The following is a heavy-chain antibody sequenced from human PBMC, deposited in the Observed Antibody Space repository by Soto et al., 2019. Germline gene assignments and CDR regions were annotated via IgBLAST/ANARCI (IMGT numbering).Heavy chain of an antibody. CDR2: ISHDGINK. CDR3: ARDMYSSDYFVKGFEA. J-gene: IGHJ5*02. D-gene: IGHD6-19*01. CDR1: GFSFSSYA. V-gene: IGHV3-30-3*01. Sequence: QVRLVESGGGVVQPGRSLRLSCTASGFSFSSYAMYWFRQPPGKGLEWVAVISHDGINKHYADSVKGRVTVSRDNSNHSLELQLNSLRGEDTAMYYCARDMYSSDYFVKGFEAWGQGTLVTVSS.